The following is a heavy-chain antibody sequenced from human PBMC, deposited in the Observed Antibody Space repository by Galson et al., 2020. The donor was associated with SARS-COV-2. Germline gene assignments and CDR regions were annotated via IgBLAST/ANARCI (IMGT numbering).Heavy chain of an antibody. CDR2: IKRKTDGGTT. J-gene: IGHJ4*02. Sequence: GGPLRLSCAASGFTFSNAWMSWVRQAPGKGLEWVGRIKRKTDGGTTDYAAPVKGRFTISRDDSKNTLYLQMNSLKTEDTAVYYCTTEVFYGGNSYWGQGTLVTVSS. CDR3: TTEVFYGGNSY. V-gene: IGHV3-15*01. CDR1: GFTFSNAW. D-gene: IGHD4-17*01.